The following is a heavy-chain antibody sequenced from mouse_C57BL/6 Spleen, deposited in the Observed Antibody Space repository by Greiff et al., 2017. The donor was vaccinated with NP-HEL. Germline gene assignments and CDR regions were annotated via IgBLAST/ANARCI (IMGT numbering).Heavy chain of an antibody. CDR1: GYTFTDYY. CDR2: INPNNGGT. V-gene: IGHV1-26*01. Sequence: EVQLQQSGPELVKPGASVKISCKASGYTFTDYYMNWVKQSHGKSLEWIGDINPNNGGTSYNQKFKGKATLTVDKSSSTAYMELRSLTSEDSAVYYCARLPLYYYAMDYWGQGTSVTVSS. J-gene: IGHJ4*01. CDR3: ARLPLYYYAMDY.